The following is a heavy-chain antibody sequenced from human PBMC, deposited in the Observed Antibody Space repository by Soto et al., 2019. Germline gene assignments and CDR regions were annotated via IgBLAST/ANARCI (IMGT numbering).Heavy chain of an antibody. V-gene: IGHV4-59*08. J-gene: IGHJ3*02. CDR2: IYYSGST. CDR1: GGSISSYY. CDR3: ARRYSSAFDI. Sequence: PSETLSLTCTVSGGSISSYYWSWIRQPPGKGLEWIGYIYYSGSTNYNPSLKSRVTISVDTSKNQFSPKLSSVTAADTAVYYCARRYSSAFDIWGQGTMVTVSS. D-gene: IGHD6-13*01.